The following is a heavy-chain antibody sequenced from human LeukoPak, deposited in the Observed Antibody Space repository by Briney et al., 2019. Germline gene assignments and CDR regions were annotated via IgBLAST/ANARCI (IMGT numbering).Heavy chain of an antibody. V-gene: IGHV3-72*01. CDR3: ARGFNSFDI. CDR1: GFTFSDHY. Sequence: PGGSLRLSCATSGFTFSDHYMDWVRQAPGKGLEWVGRSRNKATGYTTEYAASVRGRFTVSRDDSKNSLILQMNSLKTDDTAVYYCARGFNSFDIWGQGTTVTVSS. D-gene: IGHD5-24*01. CDR2: SRNKATGYTT. J-gene: IGHJ3*02.